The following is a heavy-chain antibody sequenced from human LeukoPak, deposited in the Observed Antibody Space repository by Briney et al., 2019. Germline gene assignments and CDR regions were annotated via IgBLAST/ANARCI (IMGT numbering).Heavy chain of an antibody. D-gene: IGHD3-3*01. CDR1: GYTFTGYY. Sequence: ASVKVSCKASGYTFTGYYMHWVRQAPGQGLEWMGWINPNSGGTNYAQKFQGRVTMTRDTSISTAYMELSRLRSDDTAVYYCARGGSITIFGVDIMDYWGQGTLVTVSS. CDR3: ARGGSITIFGVDIMDY. V-gene: IGHV1-2*02. J-gene: IGHJ4*02. CDR2: INPNSGGT.